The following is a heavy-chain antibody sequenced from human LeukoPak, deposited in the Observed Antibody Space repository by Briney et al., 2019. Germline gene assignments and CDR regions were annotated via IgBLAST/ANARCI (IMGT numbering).Heavy chain of an antibody. CDR3: AKSFRSTSLDH. D-gene: IGHD2-2*01. Sequence: GGSLRLSCAASGFTFHDYAMHWVRQAPGKGLEWVSAISGSGDSTYYADSVKGRFTISRDNSRNTLYLQMSSLRAGDTAVYYCAKSFRSTSLDHWGQGTLVTVSS. V-gene: IGHV3-23*01. J-gene: IGHJ4*02. CDR1: GFTFHDYA. CDR2: ISGSGDST.